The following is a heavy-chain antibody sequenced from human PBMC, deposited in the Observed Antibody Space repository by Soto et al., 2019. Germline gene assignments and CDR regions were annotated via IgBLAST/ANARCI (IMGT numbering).Heavy chain of an antibody. CDR2: IFPKFGTT. V-gene: IGHV1-69*01. J-gene: IGHJ6*02. D-gene: IGHD3-16*02. CDR1: GDTDTNYV. CDR3: EAQMTFGKLSVV. Sequence: QVQLVQSGAEVKKPGSSVKVSCKASGDTDTNYVISWVRQAPGQGLEWMGGIFPKFGTTYSAQKLQDRLTITADESTSTVYMQLSSMRLDDTAVYYCEAQMTFGKLSVVWGQGTTVTVSS.